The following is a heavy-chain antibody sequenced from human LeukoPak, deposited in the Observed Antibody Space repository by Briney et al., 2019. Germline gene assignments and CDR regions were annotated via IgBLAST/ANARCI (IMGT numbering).Heavy chain of an antibody. V-gene: IGHV3-53*01. Sequence: HSGGSLRLSCAVSGFTFSNYAMSWVRPAPGKGLEWVSLIYSGGPTSYADSVKGRFTISRDSTKNTLYLQMNSLRAEDTAVYYCATVFGASPDYFDCWGQGTLVTVSS. CDR1: GFTFSNYA. J-gene: IGHJ4*02. CDR3: ATVFGASPDYFDC. D-gene: IGHD3-10*01. CDR2: IYSGGPT.